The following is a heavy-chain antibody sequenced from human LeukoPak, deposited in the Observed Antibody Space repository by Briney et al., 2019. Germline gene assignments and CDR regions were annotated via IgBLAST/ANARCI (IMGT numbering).Heavy chain of an antibody. CDR3: ARDPVAGPDY. Sequence: GRSLRLSCAASGFTFGSYAMHWVRQAPGKGLEWVAVISYDGSNKYYADSVKGRFTISRDNSKNTLYLQMNSLRAEDTAVYYCARDPVAGPDYWGQGTLVTVSS. J-gene: IGHJ4*02. D-gene: IGHD6-19*01. V-gene: IGHV3-30-3*01. CDR1: GFTFGSYA. CDR2: ISYDGSNK.